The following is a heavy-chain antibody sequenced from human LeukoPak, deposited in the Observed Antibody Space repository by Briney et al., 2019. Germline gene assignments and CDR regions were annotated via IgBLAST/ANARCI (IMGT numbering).Heavy chain of an antibody. D-gene: IGHD3-10*01. Sequence: GGSLRISCAASGFTFSSYSMNWVRQAPGKGLEWVSSISSSSSYIFYADSVKGRFTISRDNAKNSLYLQMNSLRAEDTAVYYCARVYYGQGAFDIWGQGTMVTVSS. CDR3: ARVYYGQGAFDI. V-gene: IGHV3-21*01. CDR2: ISSSSSYI. CDR1: GFTFSSYS. J-gene: IGHJ3*02.